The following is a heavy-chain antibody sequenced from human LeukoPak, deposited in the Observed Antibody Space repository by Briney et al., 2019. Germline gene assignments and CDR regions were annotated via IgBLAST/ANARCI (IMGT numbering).Heavy chain of an antibody. CDR1: GYTFTSYD. D-gene: IGHD6-13*01. Sequence: ASVKVSCKASGYTFTSYDINWVRQATGQGLEWMGWMNPNSGNTGYAQKFQGRVTMTRNTSISTAYMELSSLRSEDTAVYYCARTPRKSSSWSYHYYVWGKGTTVTISS. CDR3: ARTPRKSSSWSYHYYV. J-gene: IGHJ6*04. CDR2: MNPNSGNT. V-gene: IGHV1-8*01.